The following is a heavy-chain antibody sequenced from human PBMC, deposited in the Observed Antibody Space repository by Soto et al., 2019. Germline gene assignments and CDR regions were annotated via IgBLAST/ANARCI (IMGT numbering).Heavy chain of an antibody. V-gene: IGHV4-31*03. J-gene: IGHJ5*02. CDR1: GGSISSGGYY. CDR2: IYYSGST. Sequence: SETLSLTCTVSGGSISSGGYYSSWIRQHPGKGLEWIGYIYYSGSTYYNPSLKSRVTISVDTSKNQFSLKLSSVTAADTAVYYCARVGGINWFDPWGQGTLVTVSS. D-gene: IGHD1-20*01. CDR3: ARVGGINWFDP.